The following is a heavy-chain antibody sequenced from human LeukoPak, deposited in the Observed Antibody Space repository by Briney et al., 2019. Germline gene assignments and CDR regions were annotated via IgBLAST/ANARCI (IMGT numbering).Heavy chain of an antibody. CDR1: GFSFSSYA. Sequence: PGRSLRLSCAASGFSFSSYAMFWVRQAPGKGLEWVAVISYDGSNKYYADSVKGRFTISRDNSKNTLYLQMNSLRAEDTAVYYCARDSPIAPLHDAFDIWGQGTMVTVSS. V-gene: IGHV3-30-3*01. CDR2: ISYDGSNK. D-gene: IGHD6-6*01. J-gene: IGHJ3*02. CDR3: ARDSPIAPLHDAFDI.